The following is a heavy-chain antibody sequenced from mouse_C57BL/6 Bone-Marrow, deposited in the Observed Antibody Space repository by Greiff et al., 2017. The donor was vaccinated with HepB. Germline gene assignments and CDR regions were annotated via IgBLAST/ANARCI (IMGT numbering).Heavy chain of an antibody. CDR2: ISYDGSN. CDR1: GYSITSGYY. CDR3: ASLLLSY. Sequence: EVKLQESGPGLVKPSQSLSLTCSVTGYSITSGYYWNWIRQFPGNKLEWMGYISYDGSNNYNPSLKNRISITRDTSKNQFFLKFNSVTTEDTATYYCASLLLSYWGQGTLVTVSA. J-gene: IGHJ3*01. V-gene: IGHV3-6*01.